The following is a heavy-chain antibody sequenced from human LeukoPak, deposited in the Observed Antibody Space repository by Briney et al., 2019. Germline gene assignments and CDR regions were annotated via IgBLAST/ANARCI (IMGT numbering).Heavy chain of an antibody. CDR2: ISSSSTYI. J-gene: IGHJ3*02. V-gene: IGHV3-21*04. CDR1: GFTFSSYA. D-gene: IGHD6-6*01. CDR3: ARVRPGRSSLVDAFDI. Sequence: GGSLRLSCAASGFTFSSYAMSWVRQAPGKGLEWVSFISSSSTYIYYADSVKGRFTISRDNAKNSLYLQMNSLRAEDTAVYYCARVRPGRSSLVDAFDIWGQGTMVTVSS.